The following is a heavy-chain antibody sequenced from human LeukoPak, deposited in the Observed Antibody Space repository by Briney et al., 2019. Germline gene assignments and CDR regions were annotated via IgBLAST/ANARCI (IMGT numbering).Heavy chain of an antibody. CDR3: AKDPDAAAGEDGFDY. CDR2: ISGSGSST. J-gene: IGHJ4*02. V-gene: IGHV3-23*01. D-gene: IGHD6-13*01. Sequence: PGRSLRLSCVASGFTFSSYAMSWVRQAPGKGLEWVSAISGSGSSTYYADSVKGRFTISRDNSKNTLYLQMNSLRAEDTAVYYCAKDPDAAAGEDGFDYWGQGTLVTVSS. CDR1: GFTFSSYA.